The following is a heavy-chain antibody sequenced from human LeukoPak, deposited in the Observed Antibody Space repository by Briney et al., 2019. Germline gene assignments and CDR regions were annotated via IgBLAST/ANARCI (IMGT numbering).Heavy chain of an antibody. CDR2: ISNSGSNT. CDR1: GFTFSDHY. D-gene: IGHD3-10*01. CDR3: AREARRGSKAIDAFDI. J-gene: IGHJ3*02. V-gene: IGHV3-11*05. Sequence: PGGSLRLSCAASGFTFSDHYMSWIRQAPGRGLEWVSCISNSGSNTDYADSVKGRFTISRDNAKNSLYLQMNSLRAEDTAVYYCAREARRGSKAIDAFDIWGQGTMVTVSS.